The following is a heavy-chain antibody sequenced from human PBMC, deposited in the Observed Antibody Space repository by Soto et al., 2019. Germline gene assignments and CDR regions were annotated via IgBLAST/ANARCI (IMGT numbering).Heavy chain of an antibody. J-gene: IGHJ3*01. CDR3: ARYRTKVPVAFDV. Sequence: ASVKVSCKASGLAFPIDYSIWVRQTIGQGLEFMGWMNPSGRNTGYTQKFQGRATFTWNTPTNTAYMDLSGLRSEDTAVYYCARYRTKVPVAFDVWGQGTMVTVSS. CDR1: GLAFPIDY. CDR2: MNPSGRNT. V-gene: IGHV1-8*01. D-gene: IGHD3-16*02.